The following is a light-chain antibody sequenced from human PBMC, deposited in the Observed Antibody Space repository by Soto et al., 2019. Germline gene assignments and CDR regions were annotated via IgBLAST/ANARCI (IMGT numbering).Light chain of an antibody. J-gene: IGKJ1*01. V-gene: IGKV1-5*03. CDR1: QSIRSW. CDR3: QYYNNYCWT. CDR2: KTS. Sequence: DIQLTQSPSTLSASVGDRVTITCRASQSIRSWLAWYQQKPGKAPKFLIYKTSNLESGVPSRFSGSGSGTEFTLTISSLQPYDFATYYCQYYNNYCWTFGQGTKVEIK.